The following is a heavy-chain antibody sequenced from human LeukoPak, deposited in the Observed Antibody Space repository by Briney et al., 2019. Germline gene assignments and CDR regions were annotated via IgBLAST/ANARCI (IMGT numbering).Heavy chain of an antibody. Sequence: PGGSLRLSCAASGFTFSSYAMTWVRQAPGKGLQWVSAISGSDGSTYYADSVKGRFTISRDNSKNTLYLQMNSLRAEDTAVYYCAKFCVGVRGVRDAFDIWGQGTMVTVSS. J-gene: IGHJ3*02. CDR3: AKFCVGVRGVRDAFDI. CDR2: ISGSDGST. CDR1: GFTFSSYA. D-gene: IGHD1-26*01. V-gene: IGHV3-23*01.